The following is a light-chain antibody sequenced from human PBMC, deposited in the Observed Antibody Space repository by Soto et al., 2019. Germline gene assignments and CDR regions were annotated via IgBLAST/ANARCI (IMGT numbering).Light chain of an antibody. CDR1: QTINSW. CDR3: QQYNTYPWM. J-gene: IGKJ1*01. Sequence: DIQMTQSPSTLSASVGDRVTITCRASQTINSWLVWYQQKPGKAPKVLIYKASSLESGVPSRFTGSGSGTEFTLTISSLQPDDLATYYCQQYNTYPWMFGQGTNVEIK. CDR2: KAS. V-gene: IGKV1-5*03.